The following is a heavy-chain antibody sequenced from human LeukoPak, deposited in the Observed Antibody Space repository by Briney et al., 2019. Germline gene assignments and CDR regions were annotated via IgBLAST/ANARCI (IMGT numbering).Heavy chain of an antibody. V-gene: IGHV1-58*01. J-gene: IGHJ5*02. CDR1: GFTFTSRSA. D-gene: IGHD6-13*01. Sequence: ASVNASCKASGFTFTSRSAVQWVRQARGQRLEWIGWIVVDSDNTNYAENFQERVTITRDMSASTSYMELSSLRSEDTAVYFCAAPYTSSWFDLWGQGTLVTVSS. CDR3: AAPYTSSWFDL. CDR2: IVVDSDNT.